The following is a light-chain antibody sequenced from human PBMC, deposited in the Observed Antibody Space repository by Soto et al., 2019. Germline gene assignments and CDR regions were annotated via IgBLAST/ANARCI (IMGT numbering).Light chain of an antibody. J-gene: IGKJ1*01. CDR2: WAS. CDR1: QNIFTY. Sequence: DIQMTQNPSSLSASVGDRVSITCRASQNIFTYLNWYHQKPGQPPKLLIYWASIRESGVPTRFSGSGSGTNFTLTISSLQAEDAAVYYCQQYYTTPPTFGLGTKVDIK. CDR3: QQYYTTPPT. V-gene: IGKV1-27*01.